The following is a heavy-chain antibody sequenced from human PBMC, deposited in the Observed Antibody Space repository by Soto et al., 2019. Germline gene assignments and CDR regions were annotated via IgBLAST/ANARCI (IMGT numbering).Heavy chain of an antibody. V-gene: IGHV4-30-4*01. CDR1: GGSISSGDYY. D-gene: IGHD2-15*01. CDR2: IYYSGST. J-gene: IGHJ5*02. Sequence: SETLSLTCTVSGGSISSGDYYWSWIRQPPGKGLEWIGYIYYSGSTYYNPSLKSRVTISVDTSKNQFSLKLSSVTAADTAVYYCARARRYCSGGSCLCRFDPWGQGTLVPVSS. CDR3: ARARRYCSGGSCLCRFDP.